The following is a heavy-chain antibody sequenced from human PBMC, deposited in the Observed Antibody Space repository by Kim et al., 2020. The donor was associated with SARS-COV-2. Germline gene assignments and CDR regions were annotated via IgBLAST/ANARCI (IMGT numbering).Heavy chain of an antibody. D-gene: IGHD5-12*01. CDR1: GFTFSSYA. J-gene: IGHJ6*02. V-gene: IGHV3-30*04. CDR2: ISYDGSNK. Sequence: GGSLRLSCAASGFTFSSYAMHWVRQAPGKGLEWVAVISYDGSNKYYADSVKGRFTISRDNSKNTLYLQMNSLRAEDTAVYYCARATIGGYYYGMDAWGQGTTVTVSS. CDR3: ARATIGGYYYGMDA.